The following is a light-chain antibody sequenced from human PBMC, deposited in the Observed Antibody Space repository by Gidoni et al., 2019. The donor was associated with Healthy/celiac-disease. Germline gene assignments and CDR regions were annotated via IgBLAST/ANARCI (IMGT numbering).Light chain of an antibody. V-gene: IGLV3-19*01. CDR3: DSRDCSGTGVV. CDR2: GKN. Sequence: YGKNNRPSVIPDRFSGSRSANTASLTLTGAQAEDAADYYCDSRDCSGTGVVFGGGTKLTVL. J-gene: IGLJ2*01.